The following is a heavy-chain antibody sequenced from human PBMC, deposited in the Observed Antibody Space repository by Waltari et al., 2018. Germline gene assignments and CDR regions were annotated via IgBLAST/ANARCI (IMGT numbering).Heavy chain of an antibody. CDR3: ARESRYDFWSGPQWGWFDP. D-gene: IGHD3-3*01. J-gene: IGHJ5*02. CDR2: IYYIGSA. Sequence: QLQLQESGPGLVKPSETLSLTCTVSGGSISSSSDYWGWVRQPPGKGLEWLGSIYYIGSAYYNPSLKSRVTISVDTSKNQLSLRLSSVTAADTAVYYCARESRYDFWSGPQWGWFDPWGQGTLITVSS. CDR1: GGSISSSSDY. V-gene: IGHV4-39*07.